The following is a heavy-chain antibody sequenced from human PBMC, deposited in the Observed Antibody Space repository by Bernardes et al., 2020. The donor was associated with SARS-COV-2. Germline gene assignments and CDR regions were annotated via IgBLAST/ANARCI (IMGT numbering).Heavy chain of an antibody. CDR2: IYTNTGGT. CDR1: GYTFTDYY. Sequence: SMEVCWEASGYTFTDYYIHWVRQAPGQGLEWMGWIYTNTGGTNFAQNFQGRITMARYTSISPAFMELSRLTLDDTAVYYCGSVTWSQRDGFDIWGQGTMVTVSS. V-gene: IGHV1-2*02. CDR3: GSVTWSQRDGFDI. D-gene: IGHD1-26*01. J-gene: IGHJ3*02.